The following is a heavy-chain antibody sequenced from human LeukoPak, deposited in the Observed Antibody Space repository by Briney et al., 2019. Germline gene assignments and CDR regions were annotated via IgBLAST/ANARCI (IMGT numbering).Heavy chain of an antibody. CDR1: GFTFSSNY. CDR2: IYSGGST. D-gene: IGHD4-11*01. CDR3: ARDREGTTVTIGAFDI. V-gene: IGHV3-53*01. Sequence: GGSLRLSCAASGFTFSSNYMSWVRQAPGKGLEGVAGIYSGGSTYYLDSVKGGFTISRDNSKNTLYLQMNSLRAEDTAVYYCARDREGTTVTIGAFDIWGQGTMVTVSS. J-gene: IGHJ3*02.